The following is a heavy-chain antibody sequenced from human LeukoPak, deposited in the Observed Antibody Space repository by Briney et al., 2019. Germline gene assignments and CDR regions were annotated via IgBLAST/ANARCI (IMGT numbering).Heavy chain of an antibody. D-gene: IGHD4-17*01. Sequence: GGSLRLSCAASGFTFSSYNMHWVRQAPGKGLEWLSSIGSGGRPLYYADSVKGRFTISRDDANDSLRLQMNSLRDDDTAVYYCARSRFTYGSVAFDYWGRGTLVTVSS. CDR3: ARSRFTYGSVAFDY. J-gene: IGHJ4*02. V-gene: IGHV3-48*02. CDR2: IGSGGRPL. CDR1: GFTFSSYN.